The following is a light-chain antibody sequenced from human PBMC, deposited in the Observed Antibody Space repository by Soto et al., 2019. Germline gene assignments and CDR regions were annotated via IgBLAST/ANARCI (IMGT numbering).Light chain of an antibody. CDR1: QSIGSW. CDR3: QQYNYYSRT. V-gene: IGKV1-5*03. CDR2: TAS. Sequence: DIQMTQSPSTLSGSVGDRVIITCRASQSIGSWLAWYQQQPGKVPKLLIYTASTLQSGVPSRFSGSGSGTEFTLTISSLQPDDFATYYCQQYNYYSRTFGQGTKV. J-gene: IGKJ1*01.